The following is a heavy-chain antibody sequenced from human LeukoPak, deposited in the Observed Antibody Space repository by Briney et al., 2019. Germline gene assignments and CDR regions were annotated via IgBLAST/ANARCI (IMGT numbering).Heavy chain of an antibody. V-gene: IGHV1-69*13. CDR2: IIPIFGTA. J-gene: IGHJ4*02. Sequence: SVKVSCTASGGTFSSYAISWVRQAPGQGLEWMGGIIPIFGTAHYAQKFQGRVTITADESTSTAYMELSSLRSEDTAVYYCARGWLAETTVVTPYNYWGQGTVVTVSS. D-gene: IGHD4-23*01. CDR1: GGTFSSYA. CDR3: ARGWLAETTVVTPYNY.